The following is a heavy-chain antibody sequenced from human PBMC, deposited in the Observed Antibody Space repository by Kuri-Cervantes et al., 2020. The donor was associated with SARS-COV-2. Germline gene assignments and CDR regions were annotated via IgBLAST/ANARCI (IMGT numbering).Heavy chain of an antibody. V-gene: IGHV3-33*08. D-gene: IGHD3-16*01. CDR1: GFTFSSYG. J-gene: IGHJ5*02. CDR3: TTVLVFGWFDP. CDR2: IWYDGSNK. Sequence: LSLTCAASGFTFSSYGMHWVRQAPGKGLEWVAVIWYDGSNKYYADSVKGRFTISRDNSKNTLYLQMNSLRAEDTAVYYCTTVLVFGWFDPWGQGTLVTVSS.